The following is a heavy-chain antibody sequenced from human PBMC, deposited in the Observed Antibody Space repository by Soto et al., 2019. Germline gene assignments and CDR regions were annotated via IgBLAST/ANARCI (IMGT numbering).Heavy chain of an antibody. D-gene: IGHD3-3*01. V-gene: IGHV4-59*01. CDR3: ARGGQYYDFWSGDYYYYGMDL. CDR1: GGSISSYY. Sequence: SETLSLTCTVSGGSISSYYWSWIRQPPGKGLEWIGYIYYSGSTNYNPSLKSRVTISVDTPKNQFSLKLSSVTAADTAVYYCARGGQYYDFWSGDYYYYGMDLWGQGTTVTVSS. J-gene: IGHJ6*02. CDR2: IYYSGST.